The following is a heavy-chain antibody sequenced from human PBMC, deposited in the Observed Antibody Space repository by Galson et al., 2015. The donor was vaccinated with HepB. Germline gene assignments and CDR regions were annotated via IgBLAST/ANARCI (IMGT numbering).Heavy chain of an antibody. V-gene: IGHV3-21*01. CDR1: GFTFSSYS. CDR2: ISSRSSYI. D-gene: IGHD1-26*01. Sequence: SLRLSCAASGFTFSSYSMNWVRQAPGKGLEWVSSISSRSSYIYYADSLKGRFTISRDNAKNSLYLQMNSLRAEDTAVYYCARGSTWSGGSYFSSLSGNHWGQGTLVTVSS. J-gene: IGHJ5*02. CDR3: ARGSTWSGGSYFSSLSGNH.